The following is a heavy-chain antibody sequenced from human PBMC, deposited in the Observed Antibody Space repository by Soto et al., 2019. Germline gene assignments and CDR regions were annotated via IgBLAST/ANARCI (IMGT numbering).Heavy chain of an antibody. CDR2: ISTDNANT. V-gene: IGHV1-18*01. J-gene: IGHJ6*02. CDR3: ARDQGITTFGVYSMYYYGMDV. D-gene: IGHD3-3*01. CDR1: CYTFTNSG. Sequence: ASVKVSCEASCYTFTNSGISCVRQAPGQGLEWMGWISTDNANTNYAQHLQGRVSMTTDTSTSTAYMALRSLRSDDPAVYYCARDQGITTFGVYSMYYYGMDVWGQGTTVTVS.